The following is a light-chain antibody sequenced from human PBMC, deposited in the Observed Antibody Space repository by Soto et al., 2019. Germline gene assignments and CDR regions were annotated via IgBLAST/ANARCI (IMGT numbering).Light chain of an antibody. V-gene: IGKV3-11*01. CDR3: KQRRS. Sequence: IRLTQSPATLSLSKGERATLSCRASQSVSSYLAWYRQKPGQAPRLLIYDACNRATGIAASFSGSGSGTDFNLIHSDEVAEDFGVYYTKQRRSFGEGTKVDIK. CDR2: DAC. J-gene: IGKJ4*01. CDR1: QSVSSY.